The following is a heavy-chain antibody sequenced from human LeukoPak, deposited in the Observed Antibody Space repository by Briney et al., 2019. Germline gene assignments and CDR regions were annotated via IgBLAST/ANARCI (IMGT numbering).Heavy chain of an antibody. CDR2: MNPNSGNT. D-gene: IGHD3-10*01. Sequence: VASVKVSCKASGYTFTSYDINWVRQATGQGLEWMGWMNPNSGNTGYAQKFQGRVTITRNTSISTAYMELSSLRSEDTAVYYCARAAMVRGVISYYYYMDVWGKGTTVTVSS. CDR1: GYTFTSYD. CDR3: ARAAMVRGVISYYYYMDV. V-gene: IGHV1-8*03. J-gene: IGHJ6*03.